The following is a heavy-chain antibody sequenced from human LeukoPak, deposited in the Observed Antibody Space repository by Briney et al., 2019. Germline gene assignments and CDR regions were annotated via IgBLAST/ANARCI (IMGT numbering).Heavy chain of an antibody. CDR2: ISAYNGNT. V-gene: IGHV1-18*01. D-gene: IGHD3-10*01. CDR3: ARDLEVRGVIPNVYGMDV. J-gene: IGHJ6*02. Sequence: ASVKLSCKASGYTFTSYGISWVRQAPGQGLEWMGWISAYNGNTNYAQKLQGRVTMTTDTSTSTAYIELRSLRPDDTAVYYCARDLEVRGVIPNVYGMDVWGQGTTVTVSS. CDR1: GYTFTSYG.